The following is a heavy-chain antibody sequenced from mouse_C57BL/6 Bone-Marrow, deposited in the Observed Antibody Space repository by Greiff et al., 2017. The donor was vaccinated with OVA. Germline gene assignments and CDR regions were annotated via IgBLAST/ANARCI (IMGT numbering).Heavy chain of an antibody. V-gene: IGHV7-1*01. CDR2: SRNKANDYTT. D-gene: IGHD2-1*01. CDR1: GFTFSDFY. J-gene: IGHJ4*01. CDR3: ARDAYSDAMDY. Sequence: EVKVVESGGGLVQSGRSLRLSCATSGFTFSDFYMEWVRQAPGKGLEWIAASRNKANDYTTEYSASVKGRFIVSRDTSQSILYLQMNALRAEDTAIYYCARDAYSDAMDYWGQGTSVTVSS.